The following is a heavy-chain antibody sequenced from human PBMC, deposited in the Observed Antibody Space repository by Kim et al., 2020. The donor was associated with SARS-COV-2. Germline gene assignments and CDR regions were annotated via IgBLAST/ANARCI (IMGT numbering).Heavy chain of an antibody. Sequence: EKYYVDSGKGRFTIARDNAKNSLYLQMNSLRAEDTAVYYCASGRTRPNYWGQGTLVTVSS. CDR3: ASGRTRPNY. J-gene: IGHJ4*02. V-gene: IGHV3-7*01. CDR2: EK.